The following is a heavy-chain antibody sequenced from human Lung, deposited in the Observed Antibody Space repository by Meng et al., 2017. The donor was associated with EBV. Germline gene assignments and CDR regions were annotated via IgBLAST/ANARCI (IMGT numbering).Heavy chain of an antibody. CDR2: IYHSGGT. CDR1: GGSISISTW. D-gene: IGHD6-19*01. CDR3: ARDPYATGWAG. Sequence: VQLVGAGPGMGELSGHLSLTCPVSGGSISISTWWSWVRQPPGKGLEWIGEIYHSGGTNYNPSLRGRVTISLDKSKNQFSLTLRSVTAADTAVYYCARDPYATGWAGWGQGTLVTVSS. J-gene: IGHJ4*02. V-gene: IGHV4-4*02.